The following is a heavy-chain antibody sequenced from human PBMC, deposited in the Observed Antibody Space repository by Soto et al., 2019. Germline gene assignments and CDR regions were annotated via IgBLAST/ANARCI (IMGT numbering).Heavy chain of an antibody. Sequence: EVQLVESGGGLVQPGRSLRLSCAASGFTFDDYAMHWVRQAPGKGLEWVSGISWNSSSIGYADSVKGRFTISRDNAKNSRYLQMNSLRADDTAVYYCAKVCSTLLYGEYVSYFDYWGQGTLVSVSS. V-gene: IGHV3-9*01. CDR2: ISWNSSSI. J-gene: IGHJ4*02. CDR3: AKVCSTLLYGEYVSYFDY. CDR1: GFTFDDYA. D-gene: IGHD4-17*01.